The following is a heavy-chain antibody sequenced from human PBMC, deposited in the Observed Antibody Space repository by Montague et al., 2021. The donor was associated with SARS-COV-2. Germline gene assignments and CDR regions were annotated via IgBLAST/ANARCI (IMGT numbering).Heavy chain of an antibody. V-gene: IGHV4-31*03. CDR1: GGSISSGGYY. CDR2: IYYSGST. D-gene: IGHD4-23*01. CDR3: ASTYGGNLGYYYYYMDV. Sequence: TLSLTRTVSGGSISSGGYYWSWIRQHPGKGLEWIGYIYYSGSTYYNPSLKSRVTISVDTSKSQFSLKLSSVTAADTAVYYCASTYGGNLGYYYYYMDVWGKGTTVTVSS. J-gene: IGHJ6*03.